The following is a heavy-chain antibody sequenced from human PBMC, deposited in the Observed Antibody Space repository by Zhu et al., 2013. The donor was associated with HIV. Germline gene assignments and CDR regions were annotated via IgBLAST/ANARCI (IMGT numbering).Heavy chain of an antibody. CDR3: ARSFYDSSGYYFLFRGGMDV. CDR1: GGTFSSYA. D-gene: IGHD3-22*01. Sequence: QVQLVQSGAEVKKPGSSVKVSCKASGGTFSSYAISWVRQAPGQGLEWMGGIIPIFGTANYAQKFQGRVTITADKSTSTAYMELSSLRSEDTAVYYCARSFYDSSGYYFLFRGGMDVWGQGTTVTVSS. V-gene: IGHV1-69*06. J-gene: IGHJ6*02. CDR2: IIPIFGTA.